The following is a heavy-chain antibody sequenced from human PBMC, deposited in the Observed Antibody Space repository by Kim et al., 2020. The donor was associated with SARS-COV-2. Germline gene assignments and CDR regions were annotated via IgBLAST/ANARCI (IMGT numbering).Heavy chain of an antibody. J-gene: IGHJ5*02. CDR3: ARDSGAYGSSGYYDWFDP. V-gene: IGHV3-11*01. CDR1: GFTFSDYY. Sequence: GGSLRLSCAASGFTFSDYYMSWIRQAPGKGLEWVSYISSSGSTIYYADSVKGRFTISRDNAKNSLYLQMNSLRAEDTAVYYCARDSGAYGSSGYYDWFDPWGQGTLVTVSS. D-gene: IGHD3-22*01. CDR2: ISSSGSTI.